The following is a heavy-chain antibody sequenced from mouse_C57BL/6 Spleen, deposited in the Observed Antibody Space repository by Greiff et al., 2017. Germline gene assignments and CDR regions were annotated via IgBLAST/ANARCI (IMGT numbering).Heavy chain of an antibody. CDR1: GFSLTSYG. D-gene: IGHD2-4*01. Sequence: QVQLKQSGPGLVQPSQSLSITCTVSGFSLTSYGVHWVRQSPGKGLEWLGVIWCGGSTDFNAAFILRLSISKDNSKSQVFLKMISLQADDTAIYYCATYDYDPAWFAYWGQGTLVTVSA. J-gene: IGHJ3*01. V-gene: IGHV2-2*01. CDR2: IWCGGST. CDR3: ATYDYDPAWFAY.